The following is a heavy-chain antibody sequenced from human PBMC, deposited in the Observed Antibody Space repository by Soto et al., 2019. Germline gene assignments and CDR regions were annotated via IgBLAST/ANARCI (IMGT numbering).Heavy chain of an antibody. J-gene: IGHJ6*02. Sequence: SETLSLTCTVSGGSISSGAYYWTWIRQPPGKGLEWIGYIYYSGSTNYNPSLKSRVTISVDTSKNQFSLKLSSVTAADTAVYYCARDQERGTHGMDVWGQGTTVTVSS. CDR3: ARDQERGTHGMDV. CDR1: GGSISSGAYY. D-gene: IGHD2-15*01. CDR2: IYYSGST. V-gene: IGHV4-61*08.